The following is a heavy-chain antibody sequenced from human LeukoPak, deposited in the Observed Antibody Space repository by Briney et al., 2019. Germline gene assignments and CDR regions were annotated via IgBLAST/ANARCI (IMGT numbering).Heavy chain of an antibody. V-gene: IGHV4-59*08. CDR2: INYSGNT. D-gene: IGHD1/OR15-1a*01. CDR1: GGSISDYY. CDR3: ARLNVLNNSVLHHFDR. Sequence: PETLCLTCTVSGGSISDYYWSWIRQPPGKGLEWIAYINYSGNTDYNPSLKSRVTISVDTSKNHFSLKLNSVTAADTAVYYCARLNVLNNSVLHHFDRWGQGTLVTVSS. J-gene: IGHJ4*02.